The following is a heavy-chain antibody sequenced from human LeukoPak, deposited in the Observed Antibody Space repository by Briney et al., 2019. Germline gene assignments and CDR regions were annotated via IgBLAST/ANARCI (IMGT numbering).Heavy chain of an antibody. CDR1: GGSISSYY. V-gene: IGHV4-4*07. J-gene: IGHJ4*02. CDR3: ARHSRYSSDWYYFDY. D-gene: IGHD6-13*01. Sequence: SSKTLSLTCTVSGGSISSYYWSWIRQPAGKGLEWIGRIYTSGSTNYNPSLKSRVTMSLDTSKNQFSLKLSSVTAADTAVYYCARHSRYSSDWYYFDYWGQGTLVTVSS. CDR2: IYTSGST.